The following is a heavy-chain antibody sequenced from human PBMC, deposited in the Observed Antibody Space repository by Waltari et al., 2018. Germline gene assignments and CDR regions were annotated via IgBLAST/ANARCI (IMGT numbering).Heavy chain of an antibody. CDR3: ASSIAAIFVY. Sequence: QVQLQESGPGLVKPAQTLSLTCTGPGGSIRSGDYYWSWIRQPPGKGLEWIGYIYYSWSTYYNPSLKSRVTISVDTSKNQFSLKLSSVTAADTAVYYCASSIAAIFVYWGQGTLVTVSS. V-gene: IGHV4-30-4*08. D-gene: IGHD6-13*01. J-gene: IGHJ4*02. CDR1: GGSIRSGDYY. CDR2: IYYSWST.